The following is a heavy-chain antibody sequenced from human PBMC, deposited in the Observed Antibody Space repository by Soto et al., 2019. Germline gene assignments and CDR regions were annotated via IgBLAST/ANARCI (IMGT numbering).Heavy chain of an antibody. CDR3: ARDLGSTYYDFWSGPGPYNWFDP. CDR2: ISAYNGNT. D-gene: IGHD3-3*01. Sequence: GASVKVSCKASGYTFTSYGISWVRQAPGQGLEWMGWISAYNGNTNYAQKLQGRVTMTTDTSTSTAYMELRSLRSDDTAVYYCARDLGSTYYDFWSGPGPYNWFDPWGQGNLVTVSS. J-gene: IGHJ5*02. CDR1: GYTFTSYG. V-gene: IGHV1-18*04.